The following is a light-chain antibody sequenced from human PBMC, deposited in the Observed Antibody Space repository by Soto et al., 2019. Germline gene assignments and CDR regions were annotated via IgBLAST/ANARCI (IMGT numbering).Light chain of an antibody. CDR2: LGS. CDR1: QSLLHRNGYNY. Sequence: DVVLTQSPLSLPVTPGEPASISCRSSQSLLHRNGYNYLDWYLQKPGQSPQLLIYLGSNRAYGVTDRFSGSGPGTDFTLKISRVEAEEGWGYYCMQALQTPTFGQGTKGDLK. CDR3: MQALQTPT. J-gene: IGKJ1*01. V-gene: IGKV2-28*01.